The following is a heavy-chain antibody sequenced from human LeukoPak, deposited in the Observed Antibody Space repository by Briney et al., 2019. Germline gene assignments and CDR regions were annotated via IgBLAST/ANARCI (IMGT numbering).Heavy chain of an antibody. D-gene: IGHD1-26*01. Sequence: PGGSLRLSCAASGFTVRNHYMSWVRQAPGRGLEWVSVIYSGGNTYYADSVKGRFTFSKDNSKYTLYLQMTNLRVEDTAIYYCARGVGQDAFEIWGQGTMVTVSS. CDR2: IYSGGNT. CDR3: ARGVGQDAFEI. V-gene: IGHV3-53*01. J-gene: IGHJ3*02. CDR1: GFTVRNHY.